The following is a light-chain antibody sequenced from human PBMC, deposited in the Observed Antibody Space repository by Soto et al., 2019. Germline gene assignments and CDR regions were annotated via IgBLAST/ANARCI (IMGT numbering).Light chain of an antibody. Sequence: EIVMTQFPVTLSVSPGERATLSCRAGQSVSSNLAWYQQKPCQAPRLLIYGASTRATGVPARITGSGSGTEFTLTISSLQFDDSAVYYCQQYNNWWTFGQGTKVEIK. CDR1: QSVSSN. CDR3: QQYNNWWT. CDR2: GAS. V-gene: IGKV3-15*01. J-gene: IGKJ1*01.